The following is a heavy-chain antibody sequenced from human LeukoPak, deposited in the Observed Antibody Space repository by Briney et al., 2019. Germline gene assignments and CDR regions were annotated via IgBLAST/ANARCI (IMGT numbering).Heavy chain of an antibody. D-gene: IGHD3-16*02. CDR1: GFTFSSYS. J-gene: IGHJ4*02. Sequence: GASLRLSCAASGFTFSSYSMNWVRQAPGKGLEWVSSISSSSSYIYYADSVKGRFTISRDNAKNSLYLQMNSLRAEDTAVYYCARDSYSYDYVWGSYRYYPFDYWGQGTLVTVSS. V-gene: IGHV3-21*01. CDR3: ARDSYSYDYVWGSYRYYPFDY. CDR2: ISSSSSYI.